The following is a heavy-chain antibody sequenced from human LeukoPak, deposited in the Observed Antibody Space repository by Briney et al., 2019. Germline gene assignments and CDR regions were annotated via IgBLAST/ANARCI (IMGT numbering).Heavy chain of an antibody. CDR3: ARHSLASFDY. Sequence: GGSLRLSCIGSASSFSNYEINWVRQAPGKGLEWISYISGRGSTVYYADSVKGRFTISRDNAKNSLYLQMNSLRAEDTAVYYCARHSLASFDYWGQGTLVTVSS. V-gene: IGHV3-48*03. CDR2: ISGRGSTV. J-gene: IGHJ4*02. CDR1: ASSFSNYE.